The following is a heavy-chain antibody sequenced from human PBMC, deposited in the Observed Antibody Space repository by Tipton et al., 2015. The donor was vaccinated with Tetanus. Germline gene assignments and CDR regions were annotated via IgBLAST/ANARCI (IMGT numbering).Heavy chain of an antibody. D-gene: IGHD3-9*01. CDR1: GYTFTSYY. CDR2: INPSGGST. Sequence: QVQLVQSGPEVKKPGASVKVSCKASGYTFTSYYMHWVRQAPGQGLEWMGIINPSGGSTSYAQKFQGRVTMTRDTSTSTVYMELSSLRSEDTAVYYCARERGILTGYYGLTAFDYWGQGTLVTVSS. CDR3: ARERGILTGYYGLTAFDY. J-gene: IGHJ4*02. V-gene: IGHV1-46*01.